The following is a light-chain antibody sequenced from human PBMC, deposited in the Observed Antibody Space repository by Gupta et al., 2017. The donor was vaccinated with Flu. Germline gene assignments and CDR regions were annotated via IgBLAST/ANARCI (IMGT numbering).Light chain of an antibody. V-gene: IGLV8-61*01. Sequence: TVTLTCGLPSGSVSTTYYPSWYQQTPVQPPRTLIYSTNMRCSGVPDRFSGSILGNKAALTITGAQATDECDYYCVLYMGNGVSVFGGGTKLTVL. CDR2: STN. J-gene: IGLJ3*02. CDR3: VLYMGNGVSV. CDR1: SGSVSTTYY.